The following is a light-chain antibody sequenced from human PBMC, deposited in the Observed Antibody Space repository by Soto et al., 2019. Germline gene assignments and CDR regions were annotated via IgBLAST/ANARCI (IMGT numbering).Light chain of an antibody. CDR1: SSDVGGYNY. CDR2: EVS. Sequence: ALSQPASVSWSPGQSISISCTVTSSDVGGYNYVSWYQQHPGKAPKLMIYEVSNRPSGVSNRFSGSKSGNTASLTISGLQAEDEADYYCSSYTSSSTHYVFGTGTKVTVL. CDR3: SSYTSSSTHYV. J-gene: IGLJ1*01. V-gene: IGLV2-14*01.